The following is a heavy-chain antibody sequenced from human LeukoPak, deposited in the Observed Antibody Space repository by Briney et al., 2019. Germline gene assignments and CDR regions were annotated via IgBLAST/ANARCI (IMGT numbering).Heavy chain of an antibody. Sequence: SETLSLTCSVSGGSIRSSSYYWGWIRQPPGKGLEWIGYIYYSGSTNYNPSLKSRVTISVDTSKNQFSLKLSSVTAADTAVYYCARSPHLGYCSGGSCYPGYFDYWGQGTLVTDSS. CDR1: GGSIRSSSYY. V-gene: IGHV4-61*05. D-gene: IGHD2-15*01. J-gene: IGHJ4*02. CDR3: ARSPHLGYCSGGSCYPGYFDY. CDR2: IYYSGST.